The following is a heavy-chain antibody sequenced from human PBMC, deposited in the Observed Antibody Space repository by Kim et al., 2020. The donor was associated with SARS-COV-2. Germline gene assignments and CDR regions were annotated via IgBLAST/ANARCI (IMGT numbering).Heavy chain of an antibody. CDR3: ARDRPGAAPRY. J-gene: IGHJ4*02. D-gene: IGHD3-10*01. CDR2: K. Sequence: KYEGDSVKGRFIISRDNAENSLYLQMNSLRAEDTTVYYCARDRPGAAPRYWGQGTLVTVSS. V-gene: IGHV3-7*01.